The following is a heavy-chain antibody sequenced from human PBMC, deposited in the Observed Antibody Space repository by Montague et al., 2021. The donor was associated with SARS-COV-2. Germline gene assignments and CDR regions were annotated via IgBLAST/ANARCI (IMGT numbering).Heavy chain of an antibody. J-gene: IGHJ3*02. CDR1: GGSISTYY. CDR3: ARHGPFVVVTAIHDTFGI. Sequence: SETLSLTCTVSGGSISTYYWSWIRQPPGKGLGWIGYIYYSGSTNYNPSLKSRVTISVDTSKNQFSLKLSSVTAADTAVYYCARHGPFVVVTAIHDTFGIWGQGTMVTVSS. V-gene: IGHV4-59*08. D-gene: IGHD2-21*02. CDR2: IYYSGST.